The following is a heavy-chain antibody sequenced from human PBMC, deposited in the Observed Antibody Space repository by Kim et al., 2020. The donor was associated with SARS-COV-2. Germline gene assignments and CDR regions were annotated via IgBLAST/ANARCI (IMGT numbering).Heavy chain of an antibody. CDR3: AREAVAGSFDH. J-gene: IGHJ4*02. D-gene: IGHD6-19*01. CDR2: NT. Sequence: NTRDSQKFQARVPITRDTSATTAYLELSGLRSEDTAVYYCAREAVAGSFDHWGQGTLVTVSS. V-gene: IGHV1-3*01.